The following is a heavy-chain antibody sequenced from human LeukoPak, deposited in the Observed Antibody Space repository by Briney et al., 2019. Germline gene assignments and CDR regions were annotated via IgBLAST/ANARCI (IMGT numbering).Heavy chain of an antibody. CDR1: GGSISSHY. J-gene: IGHJ4*02. CDR2: VRDTGTT. CDR3: ATIKRGSIYGYFDF. D-gene: IGHD5-18*01. Sequence: SETLSLTCTVSGGSISSHYWSWIRRPPGMGLEWIGYVRDTGTTKDNPSLNSRVTLSADTSKNQLSLRLSSVTAADTAVYYCATIKRGSIYGYFDFWGQGILVTVSS. V-gene: IGHV4-59*11.